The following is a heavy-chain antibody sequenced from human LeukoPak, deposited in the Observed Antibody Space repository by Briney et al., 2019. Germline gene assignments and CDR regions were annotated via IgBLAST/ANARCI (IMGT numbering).Heavy chain of an antibody. Sequence: ASVKVSRKASGYTFTSYDINWVRQATGQGLEWMGWMNPNSGNTGYAQKFQGRVTITRNTSISTAYMELSRLRSDDTAVYYCARARSTSTPDAFDIWGQGTMVTVSS. V-gene: IGHV1-8*03. CDR3: ARARSTSTPDAFDI. D-gene: IGHD2-2*01. CDR1: GYTFTSYD. CDR2: MNPNSGNT. J-gene: IGHJ3*02.